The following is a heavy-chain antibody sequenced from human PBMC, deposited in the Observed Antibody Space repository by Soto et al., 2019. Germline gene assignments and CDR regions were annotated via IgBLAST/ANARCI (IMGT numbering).Heavy chain of an antibody. CDR2: ISGSGNYT. J-gene: IGHJ4*02. CDR3: AREGINNYNEYYFDS. V-gene: IGHV3-21*01. Sequence: ETLSLSCAASGFTFSTYSMNWVRQAPGKGLEWVSSISGSGNYTHYADFLRGRFTISRDNAKTSLYLQMNSLRAEDTAVYYCAREGINNYNEYYFDSWGQGTVVTVSS. D-gene: IGHD4-4*01. CDR1: GFTFSTYS.